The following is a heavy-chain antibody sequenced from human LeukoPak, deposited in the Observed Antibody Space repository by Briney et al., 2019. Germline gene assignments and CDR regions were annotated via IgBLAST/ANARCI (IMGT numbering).Heavy chain of an antibody. CDR2: IYHSGST. V-gene: IGHV4-38-2*02. CDR1: GYSISSGYY. J-gene: IGHJ5*02. CDR3: ARERRRILTNNWFDP. Sequence: SETLSLTCAVSGYSISSGYYWGWIRQPPGKGLEWIGSIYHSGSTYYNPSLKSRVTISVDTSKNQFSLKLSSVTAADTAVYYCARERRRILTNNWFDPWGQGTLVTVSS. D-gene: IGHD2-15*01.